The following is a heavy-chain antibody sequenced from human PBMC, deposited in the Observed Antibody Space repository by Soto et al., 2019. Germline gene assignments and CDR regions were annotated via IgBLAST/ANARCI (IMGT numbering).Heavy chain of an antibody. J-gene: IGHJ4*02. CDR1: GGTFSSYA. Sequence: GASVKVSCKASGGTFSSYAISWVRQAPGQGLEWMGGIIPIFGTANYAQKFQGRVTITADESTTTAYMELSSLRSEDTAVYYCARRRDSGWSGFDYWGPGTLVTVSS. CDR2: IIPIFGTA. CDR3: ARRRDSGWSGFDY. D-gene: IGHD6-19*01. V-gene: IGHV1-69*13.